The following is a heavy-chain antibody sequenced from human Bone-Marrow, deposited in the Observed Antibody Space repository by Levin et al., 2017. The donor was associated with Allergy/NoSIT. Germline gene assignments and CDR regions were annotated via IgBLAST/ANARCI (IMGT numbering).Heavy chain of an antibody. CDR2: INPYVGDT. Sequence: ASVKVSCRASGYTFTAYYINWVRQAPGQGLEWMGRINPYVGDTNFAQNFQGRVTMTRDTSINTAYMELTKLTSGDTAVYYCARWGPDAFDIWGLGTMVTVSS. CDR1: GYTFTAYY. V-gene: IGHV1-2*06. J-gene: IGHJ3*02. CDR3: ARWGPDAFDI. D-gene: IGHD3-16*01.